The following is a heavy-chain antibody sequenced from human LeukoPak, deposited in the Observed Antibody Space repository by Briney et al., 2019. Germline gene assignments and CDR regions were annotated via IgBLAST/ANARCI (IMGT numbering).Heavy chain of an antibody. CDR3: ARMPDILTGLDS. D-gene: IGHD3-9*01. Sequence: PSETLSLTCTVSGDSISSGNYWGGIRQPPGKGLEWIGNIYYIGSTYYNPSLKSRVTISVDTSKNQFSLKLASVTTADTAVYYCARMPDILTGLDSWGQGTLVTVSS. CDR1: GDSISSGNY. V-gene: IGHV4-38-2*02. J-gene: IGHJ4*02. CDR2: IYYIGST.